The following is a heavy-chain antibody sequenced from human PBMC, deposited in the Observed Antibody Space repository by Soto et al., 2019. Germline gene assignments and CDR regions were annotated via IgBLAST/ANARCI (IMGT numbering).Heavy chain of an antibody. V-gene: IGHV3-11*06. D-gene: IGHD3-22*01. CDR2: ISSTATYT. Sequence: QVQLVESGGGLVKPGGSLRRSCAASGFSFSDYYMNWIRQAPGKGLEWLSYISSTATYTNYADSVRGRFTISRDSAKNALYLDMNGLRAEDTAVYYCARARLVVEGRFDYWGQGTLVTVSS. J-gene: IGHJ4*02. CDR1: GFSFSDYY. CDR3: ARARLVVEGRFDY.